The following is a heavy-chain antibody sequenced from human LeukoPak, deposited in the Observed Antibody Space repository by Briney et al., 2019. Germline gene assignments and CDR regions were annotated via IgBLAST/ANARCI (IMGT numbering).Heavy chain of an antibody. J-gene: IGHJ4*02. D-gene: IGHD3-10*01. CDR3: VKGDRYYGSGSYDYFDY. CDR2: ISSNGGST. V-gene: IGHV3-64D*09. Sequence: GGSLRLSCSASGFTFSSYAMHWVRQAPGKGLEYVSAISSNGGSTYYADSVKGRFTISRDNPKNTLYLQMSSLRAEDTAVYYCVKGDRYYGSGSYDYFDYWGQGTLVTVSS. CDR1: GFTFSSYA.